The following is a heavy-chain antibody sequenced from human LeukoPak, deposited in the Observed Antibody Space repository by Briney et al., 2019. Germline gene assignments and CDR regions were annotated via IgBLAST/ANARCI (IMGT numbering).Heavy chain of an antibody. CDR2: IYTSGST. CDR1: GGSISSYY. CDR3: ARGRGAVVVIAPGPNDAFDI. J-gene: IGHJ3*02. V-gene: IGHV4-4*07. D-gene: IGHD2-15*01. Sequence: SETLSLTCTVSGGSISSYYWSWIRQPAGKGLEWIGRIYTSGSTNYNPSLKSRVTMSVDTSKNQFSLELSSVTAADTAVYYCARGRGAVVVIAPGPNDAFDIWGQGTMVTVSS.